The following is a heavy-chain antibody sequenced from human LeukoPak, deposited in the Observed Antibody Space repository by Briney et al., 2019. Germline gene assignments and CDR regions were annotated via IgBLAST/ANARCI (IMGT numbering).Heavy chain of an antibody. CDR2: IYYSGST. D-gene: IGHD4/OR15-4a*01. V-gene: IGHV4-39*07. CDR1: GGSISSSSYY. CDR3: ARDRLTIAALWG. Sequence: SETLSLTCTVSGGSISSSSYYWGWIRQPPGKGLEWIGSIYYSGSTYYNPSLKSRVTISVDTSKNQFSLKLSSVTAADTAVYYCARDRLTIAALWGWGQGTLVTVSS. J-gene: IGHJ4*02.